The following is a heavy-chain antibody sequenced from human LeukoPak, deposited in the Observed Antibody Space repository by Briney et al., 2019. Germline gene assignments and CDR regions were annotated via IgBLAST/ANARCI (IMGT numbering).Heavy chain of an antibody. CDR1: GGPFSNY. CDR2: INQRGGT. Sequence: PSETLSLTCAVYGGPFSNYWSWIRQPPGKELEWIGEINQRGGTKYNPSLKSRVTISDDTSKKQFSLKLSFVTAADTAVYYCARDRVTTGGFDPWGQGTLVTVSS. V-gene: IGHV4-34*01. D-gene: IGHD4-11*01. J-gene: IGHJ5*02. CDR3: ARDRVTTGGFDP.